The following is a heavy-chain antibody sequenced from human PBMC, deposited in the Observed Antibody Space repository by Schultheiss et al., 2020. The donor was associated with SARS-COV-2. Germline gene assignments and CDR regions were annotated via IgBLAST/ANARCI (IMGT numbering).Heavy chain of an antibody. D-gene: IGHD2-2*01. J-gene: IGHJ2*01. V-gene: IGHV1-18*01. CDR2: VSAYNGNT. Sequence: ASVKVSCKASGGTFSSYTISWVRQAPGQGLEWMGWVSAYNGNTNYAQKLQGRVTMTRNTSISTAYMELSSLRSEDTAVYYCARARYCSSTSCLLYFDLWGRGTLVTVSS. CDR1: GGTFSSYT. CDR3: ARARYCSSTSCLLYFDL.